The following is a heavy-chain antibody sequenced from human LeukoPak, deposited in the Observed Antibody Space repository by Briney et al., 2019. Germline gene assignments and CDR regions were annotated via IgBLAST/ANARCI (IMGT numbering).Heavy chain of an antibody. CDR2: ISNNGGYT. CDR3: AKVKSATTVTTFTDY. V-gene: IGHV3-23*01. D-gene: IGHD4-17*01. Sequence: GGSLRLSCAASGFTFSSSAMSWVRQAPGKGLEWVSAISNNGGYTYYADSVQGRFTISRDNSKSTLCLQMNSLRAEDTAVYYCAKVKSATTVTTFTDYWGQGTLVTVSS. CDR1: GFTFSSSA. J-gene: IGHJ4*02.